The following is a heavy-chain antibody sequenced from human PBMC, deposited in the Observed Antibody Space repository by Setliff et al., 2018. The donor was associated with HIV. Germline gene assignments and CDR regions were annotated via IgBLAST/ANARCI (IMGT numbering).Heavy chain of an antibody. CDR3: AKDSDFGGTTNWFDP. Sequence: ASVKVSCKASGYSFTGYWMHWVRQAPGQGLEWMGRINPHSGVTNYAQKFQGRVTMTRDTSIATAYMDLSRLTSDDTAVYYCAKDSDFGGTTNWFDPWGQGTLVTVSS. J-gene: IGHJ5*02. V-gene: IGHV1-2*06. CDR1: GYSFTGYW. D-gene: IGHD3-10*01. CDR2: INPHSGVT.